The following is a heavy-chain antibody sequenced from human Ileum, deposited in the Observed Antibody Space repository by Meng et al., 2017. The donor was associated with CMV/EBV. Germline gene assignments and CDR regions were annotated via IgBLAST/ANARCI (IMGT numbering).Heavy chain of an antibody. Sequence: ISADRGSRGSVAWNWIPQSPSRGLVLLGRTYYSSECSSDYAPSVTRRKSIYQDTSMTQFSLQLTSVTPEDTAVYYCVRLISNSWFDSWGQGTLVTVSS. CDR3: VRLISNSWFDS. V-gene: IGHV6-1*01. J-gene: IGHJ5*01. CDR2: TYYSSECSS. CDR1: ADRGSRGSVA. D-gene: IGHD3-16*01.